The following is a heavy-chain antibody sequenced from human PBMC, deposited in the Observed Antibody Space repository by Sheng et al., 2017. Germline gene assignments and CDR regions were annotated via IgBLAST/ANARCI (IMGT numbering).Heavy chain of an antibody. CDR3: VRAGEYSGHQVEVYY. CDR1: GGTFSSYA. J-gene: IGHJ4*02. Sequence: QVQLVQSGAEVKKPGSSVKVSCKASGGTFSSYAISWVRQAPGQGLEWMGGIIPIFGTGNYAQKFQGRVTITADASTRTAYMEMSSLRSEDTAVYYCVRAGEYSGHQVEVYYWGQGTLVTVSS. CDR2: IIPIFGTG. V-gene: IGHV1-69*13. D-gene: IGHD5-12*01.